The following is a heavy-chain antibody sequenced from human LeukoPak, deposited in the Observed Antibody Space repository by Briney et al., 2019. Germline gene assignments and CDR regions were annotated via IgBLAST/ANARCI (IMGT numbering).Heavy chain of an antibody. CDR2: ISYDGSNK. CDR1: GFTFSSYA. CDR3: ARDRRWFGTFDP. Sequence: PGRSLSLSCAASGFTFSSYAMHWVRQAPGKGLEWVAVISYDGSNKYYADSVKGRFTISRDNSKNTLYLQMNSLRAEDSTVYYCARDRRWFGTFDPWGQGTLVTVSS. V-gene: IGHV3-30*04. J-gene: IGHJ5*02. D-gene: IGHD3-10*01.